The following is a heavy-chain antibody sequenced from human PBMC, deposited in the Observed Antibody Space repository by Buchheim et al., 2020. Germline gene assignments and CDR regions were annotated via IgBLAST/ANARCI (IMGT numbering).Heavy chain of an antibody. D-gene: IGHD6-13*01. CDR2: INSDGSST. V-gene: IGHV3-74*01. Sequence: EVQLMESGGGLVQPGGSLRLSCAASGFTFSSYWMHWVRQAPGKGLVWVSRINSDGSSTSYADSVKGRFTISRDNAKNTLYLQMNSLRAEDTAVYYCASPDEAGELVELPLRYWGQGTL. CDR1: GFTFSSYW. CDR3: ASPDEAGELVELPLRY. J-gene: IGHJ4*02.